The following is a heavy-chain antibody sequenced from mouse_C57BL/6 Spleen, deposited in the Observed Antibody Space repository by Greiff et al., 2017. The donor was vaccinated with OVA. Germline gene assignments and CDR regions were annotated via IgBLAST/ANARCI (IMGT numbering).Heavy chain of an antibody. CDR2: IDPETGGT. D-gene: IGHD2-5*01. V-gene: IGHV1-15*01. Sequence: VQLQQSGAELVRPGASVTLSCKASGYTFTDYEMHWVKQTPVHGLEWIGAIDPETGGTAYNQKFKGKAILTADKSSSTAYMELRSLTSEDSAVYYCTRDYSKGYFDVWGTGTTVTVSS. CDR3: TRDYSKGYFDV. CDR1: GYTFTDYE. J-gene: IGHJ1*03.